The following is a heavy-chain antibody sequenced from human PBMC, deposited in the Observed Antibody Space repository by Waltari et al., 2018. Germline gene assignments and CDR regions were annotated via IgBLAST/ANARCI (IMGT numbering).Heavy chain of an antibody. CDR1: GGPISSGGYY. V-gene: IGHV4-30-2*01. CDR2: IYHSGST. Sequence: QVQLQESGPGLVRPSQTLSPTCPVSGGPISSGGYYWSWSRQHPGKGLEWIGYIYHSGSTYFNPSLKSRVTISVDRSKNQFSLKLSSVTAADTAVYYCARVRVRGVIGNTYYFDYWGQGTLVTVSS. CDR3: ARVRVRGVIGNTYYFDY. J-gene: IGHJ4*02. D-gene: IGHD3-10*01.